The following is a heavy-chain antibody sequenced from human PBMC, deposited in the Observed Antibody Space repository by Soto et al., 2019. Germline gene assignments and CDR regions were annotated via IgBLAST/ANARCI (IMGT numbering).Heavy chain of an antibody. Sequence: QVQLQESGPGLVEPSGTLSLTCTVSGGSISTDNWWSWVRQPPGKGLEWIGETYHSGSTHYNPSPLSGVSISGDRSKNQFSLTLCSTTAADRGVYDCGNDSPWGLGYGGQGTLVTVSS. CDR2: TYHSGST. V-gene: IGHV4-4*02. D-gene: IGHD7-27*01. J-gene: IGHJ4*02. CDR1: GGSISTDNW. CDR3: GNDSPWGLGY.